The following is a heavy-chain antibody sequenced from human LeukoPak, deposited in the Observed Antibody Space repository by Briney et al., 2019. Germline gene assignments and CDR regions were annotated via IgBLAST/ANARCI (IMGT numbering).Heavy chain of an antibody. CDR1: GYTFTSYG. CDR3: ARDPQLYDASGGAYRYGMDV. CDR2: ISAYNGNT. Sequence: ASVKVSCKASGYTFTSYGISWVRQAPGQGLEWMGWISAYNGNTNYAQELQGRVTMTRDTSTSTAYVELRSLRSDDTAVYYCARDPQLYDASGGAYRYGMDVWGQGATVTVSS. D-gene: IGHD2-8*01. J-gene: IGHJ6*01. V-gene: IGHV1-18*01.